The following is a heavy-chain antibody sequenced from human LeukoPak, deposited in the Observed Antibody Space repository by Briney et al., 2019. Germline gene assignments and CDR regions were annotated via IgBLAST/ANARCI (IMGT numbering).Heavy chain of an antibody. Sequence: PSETLSLTCTVSGGSISSHYWSWIRQPPGKGLEWIGYIYYSGSTNYNPSLKSRVTISVDTSKNQFSLKLSSVTAADTAVYYCARASRGQIRNYYDSSGLLYWGQGTLVTVSS. V-gene: IGHV4-59*11. CDR2: IYYSGST. D-gene: IGHD3-22*01. J-gene: IGHJ4*02. CDR3: ARASRGQIRNYYDSSGLLY. CDR1: GGSISSHY.